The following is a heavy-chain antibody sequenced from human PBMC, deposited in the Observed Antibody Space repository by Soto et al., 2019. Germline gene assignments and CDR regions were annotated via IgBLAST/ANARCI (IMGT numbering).Heavy chain of an antibody. Sequence: QVQLVQSGAEVKRPGASVKVSSKATGYTFASYGISWVRQAPGEGLEWMGWISAYNGNTNYAQKLQGRVTMTTDTSTSTAYMELRSLRSDDTAVYYCARDAAVGLFDYWGQGTLVTVSS. J-gene: IGHJ4*02. CDR2: ISAYNGNT. D-gene: IGHD1-26*01. CDR1: GYTFASYG. CDR3: ARDAAVGLFDY. V-gene: IGHV1-18*01.